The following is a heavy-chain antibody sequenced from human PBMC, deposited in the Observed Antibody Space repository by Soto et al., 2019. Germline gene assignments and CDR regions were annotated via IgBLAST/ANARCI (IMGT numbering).Heavy chain of an antibody. CDR3: ARDVQVVVTANPQLDP. CDR2: INPSGGST. Sequence: ASVKVSCKASGYTFTSYYMHWVRQAPGQGLEWMGIINPSGGSTSYAQKFQGRVTMTRDTSTSTVYMELSSLRSEDTAVYYCARDVQVVVTANPQLDPWGQGTLVTVSS. V-gene: IGHV1-46*01. CDR1: GYTFTSYY. J-gene: IGHJ5*02. D-gene: IGHD2-21*02.